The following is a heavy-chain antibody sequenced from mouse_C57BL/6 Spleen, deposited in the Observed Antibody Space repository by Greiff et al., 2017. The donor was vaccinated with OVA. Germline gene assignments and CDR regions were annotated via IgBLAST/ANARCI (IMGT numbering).Heavy chain of an antibody. CDR1: GFSLTSYG. Sequence: QVQLKESGPGLVQPSQSLSITCTVSGFSLTSYGVHWVRQSPGKGLEWLGVIWSGGSTDYNAAFISRLSISKDNTKSQIFFKMNSLQADDTAIYYCARSYGDDPYFDYWGQGTTLTVSS. D-gene: IGHD2-2*01. CDR3: ARSYGDDPYFDY. J-gene: IGHJ2*01. CDR2: IWSGGST. V-gene: IGHV2-2*01.